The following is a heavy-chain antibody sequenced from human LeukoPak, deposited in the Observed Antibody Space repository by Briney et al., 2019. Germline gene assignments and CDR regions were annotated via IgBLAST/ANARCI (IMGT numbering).Heavy chain of an antibody. V-gene: IGHV1-69*13. CDR1: GGTFSSYA. Sequence: ASVKVSCKASGGTFSSYAISWVRQAPGQGLEWMGGIIPIFGTANYAQKFQGRVTITADESTSTAYMELSSLRSEDTAVYYCARSYDSSGYWFDYWGQGTLVAVSS. D-gene: IGHD3-22*01. J-gene: IGHJ4*02. CDR2: IIPIFGTA. CDR3: ARSYDSSGYWFDY.